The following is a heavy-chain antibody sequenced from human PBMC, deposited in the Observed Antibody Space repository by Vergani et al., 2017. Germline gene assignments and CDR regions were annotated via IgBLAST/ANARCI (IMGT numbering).Heavy chain of an antibody. CDR3: AAVAGYYYDSSGYSVSI. D-gene: IGHD3-22*01. Sequence: QVQLVQSGAEVKKPGASVKVSCKASGYTFTGDYMHWVRQAPGQGLEWMGWINPNSGGTNYAQKFQGRVTMTRDTSISTAYMELSRLRSEDTAVYYCAAVAGYYYDSSGYSVSIWGQGTMVTVSS. CDR1: GYTFTGDY. J-gene: IGHJ3*02. V-gene: IGHV1-2*02. CDR2: INPNSGGT.